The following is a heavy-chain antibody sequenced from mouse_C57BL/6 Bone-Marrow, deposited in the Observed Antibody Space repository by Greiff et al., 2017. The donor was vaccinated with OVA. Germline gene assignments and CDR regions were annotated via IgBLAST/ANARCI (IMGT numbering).Heavy chain of an antibody. V-gene: IGHV1-81*01. CDR2: IYPRSGNT. Sequence: QVQLQQSGAELARPGASVKLSCKASGYTFTSYGISWVKQRTGQGLEWIGAIYPRSGNTYYNEKFKGKATLTADKSSSTAYMELRSLTSEDSAVYFCARSPLGYYFDYGGQGTTRTVSS. CDR3: ARSPLGYYFDY. J-gene: IGHJ2*01. CDR1: GYTFTSYG. D-gene: IGHD4-1*01.